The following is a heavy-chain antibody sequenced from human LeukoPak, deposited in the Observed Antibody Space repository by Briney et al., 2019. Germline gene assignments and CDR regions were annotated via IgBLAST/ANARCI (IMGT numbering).Heavy chain of an antibody. J-gene: IGHJ4*02. CDR1: GFTFSSYA. Sequence: GGSLRLSCAASGFTFSSYAMHWVRQAPGKGLEWVAVISYDGSNKYYADSVKGRFTISRDNSKNTLYLQMNSLRAEDTAVYYCARDSFGNSAFDYWGQGTLVTVSS. V-gene: IGHV3-30-3*01. D-gene: IGHD4-23*01. CDR3: ARDSFGNSAFDY. CDR2: ISYDGSNK.